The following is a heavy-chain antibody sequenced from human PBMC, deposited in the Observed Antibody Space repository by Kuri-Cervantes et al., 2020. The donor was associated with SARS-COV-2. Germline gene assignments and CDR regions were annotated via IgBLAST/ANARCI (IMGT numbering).Heavy chain of an antibody. V-gene: IGHV3-48*01. Sequence: GGSLRLSCAASGFTFSSYSMNWVRQAPGKGLEWVSYISSSSSTIYYADSVKGRFTISRDNAKNSLYLQMNSLRAEDTAVYYCARAGYSGSYIPIDYWGQGTLVTVSS. J-gene: IGHJ4*02. CDR1: GFTFSSYS. CDR2: ISSSSSTI. CDR3: ARAGYSGSYIPIDY. D-gene: IGHD1-26*01.